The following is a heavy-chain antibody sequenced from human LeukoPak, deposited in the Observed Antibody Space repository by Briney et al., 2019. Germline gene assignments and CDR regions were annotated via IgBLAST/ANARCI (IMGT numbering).Heavy chain of an antibody. CDR1: GFTFSSYS. V-gene: IGHV3-48*01. J-gene: IGHJ5*02. Sequence: PGGSLRLSCAASGFTFSSYSMNWVRQAPGKGLEWVSYISSSSSTIYYADSVKGRFTISRDNSKNTLYLQMNSLRAEDTAVYYCAKRLEITIFGVVPTSKSPFDPWGQGTLVTVSS. CDR3: AKRLEITIFGVVPTSKSPFDP. D-gene: IGHD3-3*01. CDR2: ISSSSSTI.